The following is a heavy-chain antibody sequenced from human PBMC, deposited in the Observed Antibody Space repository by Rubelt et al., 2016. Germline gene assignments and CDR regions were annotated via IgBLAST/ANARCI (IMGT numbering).Heavy chain of an antibody. V-gene: IGHV1-46*01. CDR2: VNAGDGRT. J-gene: IGHJ5*02. CDR1: GYIFTSYS. Sequence: GYIFTSYSMHWVRQVPGQGLEWMGVVNAGDGRTLYAQKFQGRFAMTRDTSTSTVYMELRSLRPGDTAMYYCARDHSNSNGWWFDPWGQGTLVTVSS. CDR3: ARDHSNSNGWWFDP. D-gene: IGHD2/OR15-2a*01.